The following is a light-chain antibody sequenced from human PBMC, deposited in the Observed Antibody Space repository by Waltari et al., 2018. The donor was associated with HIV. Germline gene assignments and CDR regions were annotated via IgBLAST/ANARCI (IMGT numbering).Light chain of an antibody. CDR2: QDN. CDR3: QAWDSTTAV. J-gene: IGLJ3*02. CDR1: KLGNKC. Sequence: SYELTQPPSVSVSPGQTANITCSGDKLGNKCISWYHQKSGQSPVLVIYQDNKRPSGIPERFSGSNSGNTATLTISGTQTMDEGDFYCQAWDSTTAVFGGGTKVTVV. V-gene: IGLV3-1*01.